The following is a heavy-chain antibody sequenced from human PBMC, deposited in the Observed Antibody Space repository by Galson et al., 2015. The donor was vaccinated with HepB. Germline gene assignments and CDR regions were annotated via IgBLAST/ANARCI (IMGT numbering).Heavy chain of an antibody. V-gene: IGHV3-30-3*01. J-gene: IGHJ6*02. CDR2: ISYDGSNK. D-gene: IGHD5-12*01. Sequence: SLRLSCAASGFTFSSYAMHWVRKAPGKGLEWVAVISYDGSNKYYADSVKGRFTISRDNTKNTLYLQMNSLRAEDTAVYYCARDRAPWPHYYYYGMDVWGQGTTVTVSS. CDR3: ARDRAPWPHYYYYGMDV. CDR1: GFTFSSYA.